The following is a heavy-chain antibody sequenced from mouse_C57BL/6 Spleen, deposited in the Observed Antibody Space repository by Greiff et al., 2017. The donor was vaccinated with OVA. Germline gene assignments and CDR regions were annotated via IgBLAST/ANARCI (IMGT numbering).Heavy chain of an antibody. CDR1: GYTFTSYW. D-gene: IGHD2-4*01. V-gene: IGHV1-53*01. J-gene: IGHJ3*01. CDR2: INPSNGGT. CDR3: ARNYYDSWFAY. Sequence: QVHVKQPGTELVKPGASVKLSCKASGYTFTSYWMHWVKQRPGQGLEWIGNINPSNGGTNYNEKFKSKATLTVDKSSSTAYMQLSSLTSEDSAVDYCARNYYDSWFAYWGQGTLVTVSA.